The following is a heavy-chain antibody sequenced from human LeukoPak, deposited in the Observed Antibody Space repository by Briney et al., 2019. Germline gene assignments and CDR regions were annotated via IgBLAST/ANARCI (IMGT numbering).Heavy chain of an antibody. CDR1: GGTFSSYA. D-gene: IGHD6-19*01. J-gene: IGHJ5*02. CDR2: IIPIFGTA. V-gene: IGHV1-69*05. Sequence: WASVKVSCKASGGTFSSYAISWVRQAPRQGLEWMGGIIPIFGTANYAQKFQGRVTITTDESTSTAYTELSSLRSEDTAVYYCARVAVARNWFDPWGQGTLVTVSS. CDR3: ARVAVARNWFDP.